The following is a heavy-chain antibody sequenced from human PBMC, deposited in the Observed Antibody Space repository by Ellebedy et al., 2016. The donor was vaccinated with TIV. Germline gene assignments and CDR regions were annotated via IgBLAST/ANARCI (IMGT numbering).Heavy chain of an antibody. J-gene: IGHJ6*03. CDR3: ARRHLQFTSSSDFYYMDV. Sequence: GGSLRLPXAASGFSFSSYAMLWVRQAPGKGLEWVAVVLYDEKVKNYADSVKGRFTISRDNSKNTLYLQMNSLRAEDTAVYYCARRHLQFTSSSDFYYMDVWGKGTTVSVS. D-gene: IGHD6-6*01. V-gene: IGHV3-30*03. CDR2: VLYDEKVK. CDR1: GFSFSSYA.